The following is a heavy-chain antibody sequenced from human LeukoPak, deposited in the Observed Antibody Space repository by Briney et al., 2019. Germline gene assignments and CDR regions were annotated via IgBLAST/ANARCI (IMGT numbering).Heavy chain of an antibody. V-gene: IGHV4-59*08. Sequence: SETLSLTCTVSGGSISSYYWSWIRQPPGKGLEWIGYIYYSGNTKYNPSLKSRVTTSEDTSKNQFSLTLSSVTAADTAMYYCARHPGSSWSYFDHWGQGILVTVSS. CDR2: IYYSGNT. J-gene: IGHJ4*02. CDR1: GGSISSYY. D-gene: IGHD6-13*01. CDR3: ARHPGSSWSYFDH.